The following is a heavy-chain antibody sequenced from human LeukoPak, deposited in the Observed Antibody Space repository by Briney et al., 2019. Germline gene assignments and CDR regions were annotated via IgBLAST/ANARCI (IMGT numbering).Heavy chain of an antibody. D-gene: IGHD4-23*01. Sequence: ASVKVSCKASGGTFSSYTITWVRQAPGQGLEWMGGIIPIFGSANYAQKFQGRVTITADESTSTVYMDLTSLRSEDTAVYYCAREDGGLDYWGQGTLVTVSS. CDR2: IIPIFGSA. CDR1: GGTFSSYT. J-gene: IGHJ4*02. V-gene: IGHV1-69*01. CDR3: AREDGGLDY.